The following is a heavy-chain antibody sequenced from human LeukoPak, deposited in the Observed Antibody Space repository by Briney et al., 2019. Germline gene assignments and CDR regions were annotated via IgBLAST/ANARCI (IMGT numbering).Heavy chain of an antibody. D-gene: IGHD3-10*01. CDR3: ARDGPLWFGEFPTHDY. J-gene: IGHJ4*02. V-gene: IGHV1-69*04. CDR1: GGTFSSYA. CDR2: IIPILGIA. Sequence: SVKVSCKASGGTFSSYAISWVRQAPGQGLEWMGRIIPILGIANYAQKFQGRVTITADKSTSTAYMELSSLRSEDTAVYYCARDGPLWFGEFPTHDYWGQGTLVTVSS.